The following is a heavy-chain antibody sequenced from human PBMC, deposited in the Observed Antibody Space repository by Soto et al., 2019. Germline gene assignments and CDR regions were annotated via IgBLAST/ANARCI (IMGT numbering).Heavy chain of an antibody. CDR2: IYYSGST. J-gene: IGHJ4*02. D-gene: IGHD3-16*02. CDR1: GDSISSGDFY. V-gene: IGHV4-30-4*01. CDR3: ARDRSVWGSYRSSFDY. Sequence: NPSETLSLTCTVSGDSISSGDFYWSWVRQAPGKGLEWIGYIYYSGSTDYNPSLKSRVTMSIDASKSQFSLKLSSVTAADTAVYYCARDRSVWGSYRSSFDYWGQGTLVTVSS.